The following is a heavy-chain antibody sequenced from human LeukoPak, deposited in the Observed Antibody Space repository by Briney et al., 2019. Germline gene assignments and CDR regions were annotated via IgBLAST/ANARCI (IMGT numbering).Heavy chain of an antibody. CDR1: GFTFTGHN. V-gene: IGHV3-48*04. CDR3: ARVLSGYSYGLRDYYYYMDV. CDR2: ISISSGTI. J-gene: IGHJ6*03. D-gene: IGHD5-18*01. Sequence: GGSLRLSCAASGFTFTGHNMNWVRQAPGKGLEWVAYISISSGTIYYADSVKGRFSISRDNAKSSLDLQMNSLRAEDTAVYYCARVLSGYSYGLRDYYYYMDVWGKGTTVTVSS.